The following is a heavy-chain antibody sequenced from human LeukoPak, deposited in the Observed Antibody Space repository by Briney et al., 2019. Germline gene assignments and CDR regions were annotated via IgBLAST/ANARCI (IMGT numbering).Heavy chain of an antibody. CDR2: VDGGGGGT. V-gene: IGHV3-23*01. CDR1: GFTLSSYA. D-gene: IGHD6-13*01. Sequence: GGSLRLSCAASGFTLSSYAMTWVRQAPGRGLEWVSSVDGGGGGTYYADSVKGRFTISRDNSKDTLYLQMNGLRAEDTAVYYCAQQLGYKGYFDYWGQGTLVTVSS. J-gene: IGHJ4*02. CDR3: AQQLGYKGYFDY.